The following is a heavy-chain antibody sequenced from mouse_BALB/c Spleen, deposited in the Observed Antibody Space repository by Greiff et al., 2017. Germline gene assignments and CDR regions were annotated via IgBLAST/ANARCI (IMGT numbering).Heavy chain of an antibody. CDR2: IDPETGGT. V-gene: IGHV1-15*01. CDR3: TRAYGNYGYYAMDY. Sequence: QVQLQQSGAELVRPGASVTLSCKASGYTFTDYEMHWVKQTPVHGLEWIGAIDPETGGTAYNQKFKGKATLTADKSSSTAYMELRCLTSEDSAVYYCTRAYGNYGYYAMDYWGQGTSVTVSS. J-gene: IGHJ4*01. D-gene: IGHD2-1*01. CDR1: GYTFTDYE.